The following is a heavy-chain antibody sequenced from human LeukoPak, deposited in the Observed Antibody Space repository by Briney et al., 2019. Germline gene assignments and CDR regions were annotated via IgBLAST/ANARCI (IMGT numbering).Heavy chain of an antibody. CDR1: GYSFTSYW. V-gene: IGHV5-51*01. CDR2: IYPHDSDT. J-gene: IGHJ5*02. CDR3: ARRYTNYWSPGFDP. Sequence: GGSLKISCKGSGYSFTSYWIGWVLQMPGKGLEWMGIIYPHDSDTRYSPSFQGQVTISADKSISTAYLQWSSLEASDTAIYYCARRYTNYWSPGFDPWGQGTLVTVSS. D-gene: IGHD1-7*01.